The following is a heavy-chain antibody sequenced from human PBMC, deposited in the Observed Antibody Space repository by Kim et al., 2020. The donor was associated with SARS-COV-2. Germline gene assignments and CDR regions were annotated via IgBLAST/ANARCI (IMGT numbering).Heavy chain of an antibody. J-gene: IGHJ4*02. CDR1: GGSFSGYY. V-gene: IGHV4-34*01. D-gene: IGHD3-10*02. CDR2: INHSGST. Sequence: SETLSLTCAVYGGSFSGYYWSWIRQPPGKGLEWIGEINHSGSTNYNPSLKSRVTISVDTSKNQFSLKLSSVTAADTAVYYCARRGITMFLWGQGTLVTVSS. CDR3: ARRGITMFL.